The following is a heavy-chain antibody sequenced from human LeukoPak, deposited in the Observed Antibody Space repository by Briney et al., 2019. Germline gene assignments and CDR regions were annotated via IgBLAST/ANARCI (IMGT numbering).Heavy chain of an antibody. CDR1: GYTFTSYD. J-gene: IGHJ2*01. V-gene: IGHV7-4-1*02. Sequence: ASVKVSCKASGYTFTSYDINWVRQAPGQGLEWMGWINTNTGNPTYAQGFTGRFVFSLDTSVSTAYLQISSLKAEDTAVYYCARGVRVVTAYWYFDLWGRGTLVTVSS. CDR3: ARGVRVVTAYWYFDL. CDR2: INTNTGNP. D-gene: IGHD2-21*02.